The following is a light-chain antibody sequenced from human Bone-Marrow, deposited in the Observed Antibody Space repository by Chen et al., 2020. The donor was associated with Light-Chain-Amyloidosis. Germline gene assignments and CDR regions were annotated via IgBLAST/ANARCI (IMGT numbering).Light chain of an antibody. CDR3: SSYTITTTLV. CDR2: EVT. Sequence: QSALTQTASVSGSPGQSITISCTGTSSDVGGDNHVSWYQQHQDKAPKLMIYEVTNRPSWLPDRFSGSKSDNTASLTISGLQTEDEADYFCSSYTITTTLVFGSGTRVTVL. V-gene: IGLV2-14*01. J-gene: IGLJ1*01. CDR1: SSDVGGDNH.